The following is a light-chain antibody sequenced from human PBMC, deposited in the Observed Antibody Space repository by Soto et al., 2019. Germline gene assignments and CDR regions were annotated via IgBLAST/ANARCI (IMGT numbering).Light chain of an antibody. Sequence: DIVMTQSPLSLPVTPGEPASISCRSSQSLLHSDGYNCLDWYLQKPGQSPQLLIYLTSKRASGVPDRVSGSGSRTDFILKISRVEAEDVGVYYCMQGLQTLPTFGPGTKVHIK. J-gene: IGKJ3*01. CDR2: LTS. CDR1: QSLLHSDGYNC. V-gene: IGKV2-28*01. CDR3: MQGLQTLPT.